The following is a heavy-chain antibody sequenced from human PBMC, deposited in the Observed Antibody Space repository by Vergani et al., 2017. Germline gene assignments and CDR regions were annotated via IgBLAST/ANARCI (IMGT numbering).Heavy chain of an antibody. J-gene: IGHJ5*02. CDR3: ARVGWSYYDSSGYYYAPGGWFDP. CDR1: GYSFTSYW. D-gene: IGHD3-22*01. V-gene: IGHV5-10-1*03. CDR2: IDPSDSYT. Sequence: EVQLVQSGAEVKKPGESLRISCKVSGYSFTSYWISWVRQMPGKGLEWMGRIDPSDSYTKYSPSFQGHVTISADKSISTAYLQWSSLKASDTAMYYCARVGWSYYDSSGYYYAPGGWFDPWGQGTLVTVSS.